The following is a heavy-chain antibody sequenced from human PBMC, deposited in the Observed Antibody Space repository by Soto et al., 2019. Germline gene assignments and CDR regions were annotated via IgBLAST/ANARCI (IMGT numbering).Heavy chain of an antibody. J-gene: IGHJ4*02. D-gene: IGHD1-26*01. CDR1: GFTVSSNY. Sequence: GGSLRLSCAASGFTVSSNYMSWVRQAPGKGLEWVSAISSSGDSTYYADSVKGRFTISRDNSKNALYLQMNSLRVDDTAVYYCAKDSTGDVPLDYWGQGALVTVSS. CDR2: ISSSGDST. CDR3: AKDSTGDVPLDY. V-gene: IGHV3-23*01.